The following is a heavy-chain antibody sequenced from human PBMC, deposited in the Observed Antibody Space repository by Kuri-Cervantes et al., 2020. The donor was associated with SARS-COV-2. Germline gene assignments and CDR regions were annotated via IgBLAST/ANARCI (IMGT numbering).Heavy chain of an antibody. V-gene: IGHV3-30*04. CDR1: GFTFSSYA. CDR3: ARGGESPIVVVPAAIPLFDY. D-gene: IGHD2-2*01. Sequence: GESLKISCAASGFTFSSYAMHWVRQAPGKGLEWVAVISYDGSNKYYADSVKGRFTISRDNYKNMLYLQMNSLGAEDTAVYYCARGGESPIVVVPAAIPLFDYWGQGNPV. CDR2: ISYDGSNK. J-gene: IGHJ4*01.